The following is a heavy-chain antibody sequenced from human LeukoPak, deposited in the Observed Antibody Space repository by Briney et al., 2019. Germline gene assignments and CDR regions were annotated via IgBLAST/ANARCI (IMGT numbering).Heavy chain of an antibody. V-gene: IGHV4-30-4*07. CDR1: GDSLSSGGYS. Sequence: SETLSLTCTVSGDSLSSGGYSWHWIRQPPGKVLQWIGYIFDSGSTFYNPSLKSRVIILIDTSKNQFSLRLSSVTAADTAVYYCARGDTSMDSRRPGNWFDPWGQGTLVTVSS. CDR2: IFDSGST. CDR3: ARGDTSMDSRRPGNWFDP. D-gene: IGHD5-18*01. J-gene: IGHJ5*02.